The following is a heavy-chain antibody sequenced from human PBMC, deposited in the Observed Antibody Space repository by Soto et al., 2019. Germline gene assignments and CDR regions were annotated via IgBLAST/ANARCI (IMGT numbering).Heavy chain of an antibody. CDR2: INAGNGNT. Sequence: QVQLVQSGAEEKKPGASVKVSCKASGYTFTSYAMHWVRQAPGQRLEWMGWINAGNGNTKYSQKFQGRVTITRDTSASTAYMELSSLRSEDTAVYYCARVLVGATPVYYWGQGTLVTVSS. CDR1: GYTFTSYA. CDR3: ARVLVGATPVYY. J-gene: IGHJ4*02. V-gene: IGHV1-3*05. D-gene: IGHD1-26*01.